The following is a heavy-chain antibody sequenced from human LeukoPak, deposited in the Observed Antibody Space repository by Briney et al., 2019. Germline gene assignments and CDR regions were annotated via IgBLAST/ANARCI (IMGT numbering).Heavy chain of an antibody. J-gene: IGHJ4*02. V-gene: IGHV4-30-2*03. CDR3: ARQDSSGYYDYYFDY. CDR2: ISYTGNT. D-gene: IGHD3-22*01. CDR1: GGSISSGDYY. Sequence: SQTLSLTCTVSGGSISSGDYYWSWIRQPPGKGLEWIGTISYTGNTYYNPSLKSRVTISVDTSKNQFSLKLSSVTAADTTVYYCARQDSSGYYDYYFDYWGQGTLVTVSS.